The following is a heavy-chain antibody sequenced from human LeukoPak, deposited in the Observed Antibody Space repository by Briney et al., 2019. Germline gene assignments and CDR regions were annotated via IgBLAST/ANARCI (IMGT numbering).Heavy chain of an antibody. Sequence: GGSLRLSCAASGFIFSTYWMSWVRQAPGKGLEWVANIKEDGSEKYYVDSVKGRFTISRDNAKNSLYLQMNSLRAEDTAVYYCARDQRSSGWSYYYYGMDVWGQGTTVTVSS. CDR1: GFIFSTYW. CDR2: IKEDGSEK. J-gene: IGHJ6*02. D-gene: IGHD6-19*01. CDR3: ARDQRSSGWSYYYYGMDV. V-gene: IGHV3-7*04.